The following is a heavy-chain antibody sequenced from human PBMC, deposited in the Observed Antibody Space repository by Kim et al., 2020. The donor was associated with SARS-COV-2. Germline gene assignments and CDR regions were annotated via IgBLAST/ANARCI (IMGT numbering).Heavy chain of an antibody. D-gene: IGHD5-12*01. V-gene: IGHV1-69*13. J-gene: IGHJ4*02. CDR2: IIPIFGTA. CDR1: GGTFSSYA. Sequence: SVKVSCKASGGTFSSYAISWVRQAPGQGLEWMGGIIPIFGTANYAQKFQGRVTITADESTSTAYMELSSLRSEDTAVYYCARSRSYSGYDDYWGQGTLVTVSS. CDR3: ARSRSYSGYDDY.